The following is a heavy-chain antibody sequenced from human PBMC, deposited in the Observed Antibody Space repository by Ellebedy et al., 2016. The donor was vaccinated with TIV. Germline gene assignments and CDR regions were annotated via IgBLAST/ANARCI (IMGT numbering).Heavy chain of an antibody. Sequence: GESLKISCAASGFVFSNHAMTWVRQAPGKGLEWVSGVSGCGGETFYADSVKGRFTISRDNSKHIVYLQMNSLRAEDTAVYYCVRGRHKAAARTPDFWGQGTLVTVSS. D-gene: IGHD6-13*01. CDR1: GFVFSNHA. V-gene: IGHV3-23*01. CDR3: VRGRHKAAARTPDF. J-gene: IGHJ4*02. CDR2: VSGCGGET.